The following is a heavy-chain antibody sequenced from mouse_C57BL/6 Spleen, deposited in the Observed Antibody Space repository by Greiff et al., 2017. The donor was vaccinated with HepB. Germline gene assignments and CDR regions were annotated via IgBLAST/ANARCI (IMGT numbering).Heavy chain of an antibody. CDR2: IYPGSGST. Sequence: VKLQQPGAELVKPGASVKMSCKASGYTFTSYWITWVKQRPGQGLEWIGDIYPGSGSTNYNEKFKSKATLTVDTSSSTAYMQLSSLTSEDSAVYYCAREGNDYFYFDYWGQGTTLTVSS. CDR3: AREGNDYFYFDY. D-gene: IGHD2-4*01. V-gene: IGHV1-55*01. J-gene: IGHJ2*01. CDR1: GYTFTSYW.